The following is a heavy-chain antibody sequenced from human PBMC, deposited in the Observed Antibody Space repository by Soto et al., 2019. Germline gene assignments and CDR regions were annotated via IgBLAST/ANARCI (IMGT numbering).Heavy chain of an antibody. CDR2: ISYDGSNK. J-gene: IGHJ4*02. V-gene: IGHV3-30*18. Sequence: PGGSLRLSCAASGFTFSSYGMHWVRQAPGKGLEWVAVISYDGSNKYYADSVKGRYTISRDNSKNTLYLQMNSLRAEDTVVYYCAKPPNPQYSNSWYGGYPAVGYFDYWGQGT. CDR3: AKPPNPQYSNSWYGGYPAVGYFDY. CDR1: GFTFSSYG. D-gene: IGHD6-13*01.